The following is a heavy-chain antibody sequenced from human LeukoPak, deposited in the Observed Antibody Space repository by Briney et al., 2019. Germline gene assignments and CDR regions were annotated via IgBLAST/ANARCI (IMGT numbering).Heavy chain of an antibody. J-gene: IGHJ5*02. CDR1: GFSLRSYA. D-gene: IGHD3-10*01. CDR2: ISGSTGGT. V-gene: IGHV3-23*01. CDR3: AKNLIRGATNWFDP. Sequence: GGSLRLSCEVSGFSLRSYAMSWVRQAPGKGLEWVSVISGSTGGTHFADSVKGHFTISRDNSKNTLYLQMSSLRAEDTAVYYCAKNLIRGATNWFDPWGQGTLVTVSS.